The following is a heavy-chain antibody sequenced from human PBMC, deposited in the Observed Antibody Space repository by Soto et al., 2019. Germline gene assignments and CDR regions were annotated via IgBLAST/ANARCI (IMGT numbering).Heavy chain of an antibody. Sequence: GGSLRLSCEASGFTFNNYYMSWVRQAPGKGLEWVANIKDDGTEKYYVDSVEGRFTISRDNAKKSVFLQMKSLRAEDTAVYYCASAHYHDNGNYYYYGMAVWGQGTTVTVSS. V-gene: IGHV3-7*01. CDR2: IKDDGTEK. CDR1: GFTFNNYY. D-gene: IGHD1-1*01. CDR3: ASAHYHDNGNYYYYGMAV. J-gene: IGHJ6*02.